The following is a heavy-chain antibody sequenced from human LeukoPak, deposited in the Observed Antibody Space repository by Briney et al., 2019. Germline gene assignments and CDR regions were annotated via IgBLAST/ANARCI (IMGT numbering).Heavy chain of an antibody. V-gene: IGHV3-21*01. CDR1: GFTFSDYY. D-gene: IGHD3-10*01. CDR2: MSSSSSYI. J-gene: IGHJ4*02. CDR3: AKDIGSYYDY. Sequence: PGGSLRLSCAASGFTFSDYYMSWVRQAPGKGLEWVSSMSSSSSYIYYADSVKGRFTISRDNSKNTLYLEMNSLRAEDTAVYYCAKDIGSYYDYWGQGILVTVSS.